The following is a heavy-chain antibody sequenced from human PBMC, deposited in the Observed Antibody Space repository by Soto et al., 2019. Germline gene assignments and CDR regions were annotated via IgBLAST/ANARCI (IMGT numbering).Heavy chain of an antibody. CDR1: GGSISSSSYY. V-gene: IGHV4-39*01. CDR3: ARLGYDFWSGYRFDY. D-gene: IGHD3-3*01. CDR2: IYYSGST. J-gene: IGHJ4*02. Sequence: QLQLQESGPGLVKPSETLSLTCTVSGGSISSSSYYWGWIRQPPGKGLEWIGSIYYSGSTYYNPSLKSRVTISVDTSKNQFPLKLSSVTAADTAVYYCARLGYDFWSGYRFDYWGQGTLVTVSS.